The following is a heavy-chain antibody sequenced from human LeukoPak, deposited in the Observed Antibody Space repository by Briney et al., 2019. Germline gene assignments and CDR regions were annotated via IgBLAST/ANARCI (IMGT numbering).Heavy chain of an antibody. CDR2: ISSSSSYI. D-gene: IGHD6-6*01. Sequence: GGSLRLSCAASGFTFSSYSMNWVRQAPGKGLEWVSSISSSSSYIYYADSVKGRFTISRDNAKNSLYLQMNSLRAEDTAVYYCARGGPSSSNYYDYWGQGTLATVSS. CDR1: GFTFSSYS. J-gene: IGHJ4*02. CDR3: ARGGPSSSNYYDY. V-gene: IGHV3-21*01.